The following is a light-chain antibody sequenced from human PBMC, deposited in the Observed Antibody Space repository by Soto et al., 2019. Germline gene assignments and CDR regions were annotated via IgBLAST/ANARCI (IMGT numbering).Light chain of an antibody. CDR3: QSYDSGLFV. CDR1: SSNIGAGYD. V-gene: IGLV1-40*01. J-gene: IGLJ1*01. Sequence: QSVLTQPPSVSGAPGQRVTISCTGSSSNIGAGYDVHWYQHLPRTAPKLLIYANTNRPSGVPDRFSGSKSGTSASLAITGLQPEDEADYYCQSYDSGLFVFGTG. CDR2: ANT.